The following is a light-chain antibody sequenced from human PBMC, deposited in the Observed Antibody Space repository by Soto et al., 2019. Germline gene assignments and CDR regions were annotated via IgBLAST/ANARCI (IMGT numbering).Light chain of an antibody. J-gene: IGKJ4*01. CDR2: WAS. Sequence: DIVMTQSPESLAVSLGERATINCKSSQSVFYSSNNKKYLTWYQQKPGQPPKLLIYWASTRESGVPDRFSGSGSETDFTLTISSLQAEDVAVYYCQQYYSLPLTFGGGTKVEIK. V-gene: IGKV4-1*01. CDR3: QQYYSLPLT. CDR1: QSVFYSSNNKKY.